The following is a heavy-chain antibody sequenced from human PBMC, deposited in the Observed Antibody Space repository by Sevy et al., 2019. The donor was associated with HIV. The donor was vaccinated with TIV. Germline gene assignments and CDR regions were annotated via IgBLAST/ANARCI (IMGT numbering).Heavy chain of an antibody. J-gene: IGHJ6*02. CDR2: INPNNGGT. CDR1: GYTFTSYY. D-gene: IGHD4-17*01. CDR3: ARLTTMPTSDDYGMDV. V-gene: IGHV1-2*02. Sequence: ASVKVSCKASGYTFTSYYMHWVRQAPGQGLEWMGWINPNNGGTKYAQRFQGRVTMTRDTSINTAYMELGSLASDDTAVYYCARLTTMPTSDDYGMDVWGQGTTVTVSS.